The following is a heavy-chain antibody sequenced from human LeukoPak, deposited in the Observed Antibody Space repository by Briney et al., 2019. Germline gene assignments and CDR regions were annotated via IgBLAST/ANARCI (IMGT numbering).Heavy chain of an antibody. Sequence: SETLSLTCAVSGGSISSGGYSWSWIRQPPGKGLEWIGYIYHSGSTYYNPSLKSRVTISVDTSKNQFSLKLSSVTAADTAVYYCARSSGSSRHFDYWGQGTLVTVSS. CDR2: IYHSGST. CDR3: ARSSGSSRHFDY. V-gene: IGHV4-30-2*01. CDR1: GGSISSGGYS. J-gene: IGHJ4*02. D-gene: IGHD1-26*01.